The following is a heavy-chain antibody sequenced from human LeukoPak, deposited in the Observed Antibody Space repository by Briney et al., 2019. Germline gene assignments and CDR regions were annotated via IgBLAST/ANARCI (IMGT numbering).Heavy chain of an antibody. CDR3: ARRAMGSHREEYSSSFFDY. CDR2: INHSGST. Sequence: SETLSLTCAVYGGSFSGYYWSWIRQPPGKGLGWIGEINHSGSTNYNPSLKSRVTISVDTSKNQFSLKLSSVTAADTAVYYCARRAMGSHREEYSSSFFDYWGQGTLVTVSS. D-gene: IGHD6-6*01. V-gene: IGHV4-34*01. J-gene: IGHJ4*02. CDR1: GGSFSGYY.